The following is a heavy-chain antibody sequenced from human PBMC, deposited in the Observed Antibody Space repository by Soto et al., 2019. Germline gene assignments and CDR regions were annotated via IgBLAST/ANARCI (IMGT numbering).Heavy chain of an antibody. J-gene: IGHJ4*02. CDR2: INPSGTDI. D-gene: IGHD2-8*01. CDR1: GFTFGAYS. V-gene: IGHV3-21*01. CDR3: ARDQGVAENLDY. Sequence: GGSLRLSCAASGFTFGAYSLSWVRQAPGKGLEWVSSINPSGTDIHYADSVEGRFTISRDNAKNLLYLQMNSLRAEDTAVYYCARDQGVAENLDYWGQGTLVTVSS.